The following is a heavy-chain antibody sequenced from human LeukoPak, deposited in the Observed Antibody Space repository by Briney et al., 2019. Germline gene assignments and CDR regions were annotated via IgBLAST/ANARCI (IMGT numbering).Heavy chain of an antibody. CDR2: ISYDGSNK. CDR1: GFTFSSYG. D-gene: IGHD6-13*01. J-gene: IGHJ4*02. CDR3: AKDRSSWYVTPTFDY. V-gene: IGHV3-30*18. Sequence: GGSLRLSCAASGFTFSSYGMPWVRQAPGKGLEWVAVISYDGSNKYYADSVKGRFTISRDNSKNTLYLQMNSLRAEDTAVYYCAKDRSSWYVTPTFDYWGQGTLVTVSS.